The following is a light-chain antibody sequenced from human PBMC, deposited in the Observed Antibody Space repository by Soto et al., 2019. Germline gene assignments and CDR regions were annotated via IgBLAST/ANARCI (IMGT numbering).Light chain of an antibody. CDR1: QGISSA. Sequence: IQLTQSPSSLSASVGDSFTITCRASQGISSALAWYQQTPGKAPKLLIYKASTLKSGVPSRFSGSGSGTEFTLTISSLQPDDFATYYCQHYNSYSEAFGQGTKVDIK. J-gene: IGKJ1*01. CDR2: KAS. CDR3: QHYNSYSEA. V-gene: IGKV1-5*03.